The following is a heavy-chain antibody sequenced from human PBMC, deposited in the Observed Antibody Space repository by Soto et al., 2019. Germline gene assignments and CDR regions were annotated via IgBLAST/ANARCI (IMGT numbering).Heavy chain of an antibody. CDR2: IYWDDDK. J-gene: IGHJ4*02. Sequence: QITLNESGPTVGRPTETLTLTCRFSGFSLTTSGVGVGWIRQSPGKAPEWLALIYWDDDKGYSASLKSRLTITKDTSKNQVVLTVSDLDATDTATYYCAHRVLRTVFGLVSTTAIYFDFWGQGTPVAVSS. D-gene: IGHD3-3*01. V-gene: IGHV2-5*02. CDR3: AHRVLRTVFGLVSTTAIYFDF. CDR1: GFSLTTSGVG.